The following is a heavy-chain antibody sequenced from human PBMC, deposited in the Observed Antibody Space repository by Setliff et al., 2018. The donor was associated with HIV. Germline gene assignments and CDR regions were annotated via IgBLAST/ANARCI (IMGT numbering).Heavy chain of an antibody. CDR1: GYSISSGYY. CDR2: IYHSGST. V-gene: IGHV4-38-2*01. Sequence: SETLSLTCAVSGYSISSGYYWGWIRQPPGEGLEWIGSIYHSGSTYYNPSLKSRVTISVDTSKNQFSLKLSSVTAADTAVYYCARKDDSSGYYFDYWGQGTLVTVSS. CDR3: ARKDDSSGYYFDY. D-gene: IGHD3-22*01. J-gene: IGHJ4*02.